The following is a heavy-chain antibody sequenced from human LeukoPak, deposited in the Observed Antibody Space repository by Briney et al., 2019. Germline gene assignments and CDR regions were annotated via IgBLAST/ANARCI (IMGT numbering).Heavy chain of an antibody. CDR2: ISRSSIII. CDR1: GFTFSSYR. V-gene: IGHV3-48*01. Sequence: GGSLRLSCTASGFTFSSYRMNWVRQAPGKGLEWVSYISRSSIIIYYADSVKGRFTISRDNAKNSLYLQMNSLRAEDTAVYYCARDLNEMAIDIWGQGTRVTVSS. CDR3: ARDLNEMAIDI. D-gene: IGHD5-24*01. J-gene: IGHJ4*02.